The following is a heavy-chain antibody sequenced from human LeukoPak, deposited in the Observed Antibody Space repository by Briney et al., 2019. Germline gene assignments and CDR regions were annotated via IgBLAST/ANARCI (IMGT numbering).Heavy chain of an antibody. D-gene: IGHD2-2*01. CDR1: GFTFDDYA. CDR2: ISWNSGSL. J-gene: IGHJ4*02. Sequence: PGGSLRLSCVASGFTFDDYAMHWVRQGPAKGLGWDSSISWNSGSLGYADSVKGRFTISRDNAKNSLYLQMNSSRAEDITLYYCAKDYCSSTSCYFDYWGQGTLVTVSS. CDR3: AKDYCSSTSCYFDY. V-gene: IGHV3-9*03.